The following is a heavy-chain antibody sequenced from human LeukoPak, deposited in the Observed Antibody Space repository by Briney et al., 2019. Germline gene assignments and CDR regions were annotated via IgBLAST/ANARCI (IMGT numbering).Heavy chain of an antibody. Sequence: GGSLSLSCAGPGLTVRSNYRRWFRQPPGKGREWVSVTNSGGSTNYADSVKGRFTISRDNSKNTLYLQMNSLRAEDTAVYYCARDQRGYSYAGMDVWGKGTTVTVSS. CDR2: TNSGGST. V-gene: IGHV3-53*01. CDR1: GLTVRSNY. J-gene: IGHJ6*03. D-gene: IGHD5-18*01. CDR3: ARDQRGYSYAGMDV.